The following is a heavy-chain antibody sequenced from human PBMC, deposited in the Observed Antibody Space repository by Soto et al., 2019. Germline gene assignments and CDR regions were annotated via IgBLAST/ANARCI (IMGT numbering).Heavy chain of an antibody. J-gene: IGHJ5*02. V-gene: IGHV1-69*12. CDR3: ARVGARRGYHNWFDP. CDR2: IIPIFGTA. Sequence: QVQLVQSGAEVKKPGSSVKVSYKASGGTFSSYAISWVRQAPGQGLEWMGGIIPIFGTANYTQKFQGRVTIXXDXSXXTAYMELSSLRSEDTAVYYCARVGARRGYHNWFDPWGQGTLVTVSS. CDR1: GGTFSSYA. D-gene: IGHD3-22*01.